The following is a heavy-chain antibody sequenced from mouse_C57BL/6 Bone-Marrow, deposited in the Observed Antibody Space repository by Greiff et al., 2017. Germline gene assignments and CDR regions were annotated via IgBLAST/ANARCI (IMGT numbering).Heavy chain of an antibody. J-gene: IGHJ2*01. CDR2: IYPSDSET. CDR3: AREIYYYGSSYRYFDY. V-gene: IGHV1-61*01. CDR1: GYTFTSYW. D-gene: IGHD1-1*01. Sequence: VQLQQPGAELVRPGSSVKLSCKASGYTFTSYWMDWVKQRPGQGLEWIGNIYPSDSETHYNQKFKDKATLTVDKSSSTAYMQLSSLTSEDSAVYYCAREIYYYGSSYRYFDYWGQGTTLTVSS.